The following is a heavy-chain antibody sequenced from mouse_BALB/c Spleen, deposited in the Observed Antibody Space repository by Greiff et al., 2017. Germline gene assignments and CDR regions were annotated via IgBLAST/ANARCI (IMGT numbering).Heavy chain of an antibody. CDR1: GFTFTDYY. CDR2: IRNKANGYTT. Sequence: DVKLVESGGGLVQPGGSLRLSCATSGFTFTDYYMSWVRQPPGKALEWLGFIRNKANGYTTEYSASVKGRFTISRDNSQSILYLQMNTLRAEDSATYYCARPYYGSSYAYWGQGTLVTVSA. V-gene: IGHV7-3*02. J-gene: IGHJ3*01. D-gene: IGHD1-1*01. CDR3: ARPYYGSSYAY.